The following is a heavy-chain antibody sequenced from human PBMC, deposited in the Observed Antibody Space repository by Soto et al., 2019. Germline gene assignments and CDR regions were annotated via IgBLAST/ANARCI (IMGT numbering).Heavy chain of an antibody. CDR1: GGSISSSNW. D-gene: IGHD6-13*01. CDR2: IYHSGST. Sequence: QVQLQESGPGLVKPSGTLSLTCAVSGGSISSSNWWSWVRQPPGKGLEWIGEIYHSGSTNYNPSLKSRVTVSVDKSKIQCSLKLSSVTAADTAVYYCARTPQVVAAAADFGGMDVWGQGTTVTVSS. J-gene: IGHJ6*02. CDR3: ARTPQVVAAAADFGGMDV. V-gene: IGHV4-4*02.